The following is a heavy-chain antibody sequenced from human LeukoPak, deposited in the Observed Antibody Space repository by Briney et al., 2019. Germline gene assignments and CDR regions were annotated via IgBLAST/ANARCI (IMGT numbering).Heavy chain of an antibody. V-gene: IGHV3-48*01. Sequence: GGSLRLSCAASGFTFSSYSMMGVRQAPGKGLEWVSYISSSSTTIHYADSVKGRFTISRDNSKNTLYLQMNSLRAEDTAVYYCARDWRDSSGKFPNDAFDIWGQGTMVTVSS. J-gene: IGHJ3*02. D-gene: IGHD3-22*01. CDR1: GFTFSSYS. CDR2: ISSSSTTI. CDR3: ARDWRDSSGKFPNDAFDI.